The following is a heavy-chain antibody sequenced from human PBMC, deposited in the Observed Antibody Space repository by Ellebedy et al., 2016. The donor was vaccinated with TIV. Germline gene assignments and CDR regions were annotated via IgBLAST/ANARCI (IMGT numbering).Heavy chain of an antibody. V-gene: IGHV1-2*02. Sequence: AASVKVSCKASGYTFTDYYVHWVRQAPGQGLEWMGWINPNSGGTIYAQKFQGRVTMTRDTSISTAYMELSRLKSDDTAVYYCARGPRDYGDSYDFYYGMDVWGQGTTVTVSS. CDR1: GYTFTDYY. D-gene: IGHD4-17*01. J-gene: IGHJ6*02. CDR2: INPNSGGT. CDR3: ARGPRDYGDSYDFYYGMDV.